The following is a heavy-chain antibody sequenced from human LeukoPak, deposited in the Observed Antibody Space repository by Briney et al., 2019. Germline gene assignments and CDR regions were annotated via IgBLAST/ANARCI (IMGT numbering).Heavy chain of an antibody. CDR3: ARVGLGSCSSTTCYGRAFDI. D-gene: IGHD2-2*01. Sequence: GASVKVSCKASSYTFTRYGISWVRQAPGQGLEWMGWISGSNGNTNYAQKFQGRVSMTADTSISTAYMELSRLRSDDTAVYYCARVGLGSCSSTTCYGRAFDIWGQGTMVTVSS. J-gene: IGHJ3*02. CDR1: SYTFTRYG. V-gene: IGHV1-18*01. CDR2: ISGSNGNT.